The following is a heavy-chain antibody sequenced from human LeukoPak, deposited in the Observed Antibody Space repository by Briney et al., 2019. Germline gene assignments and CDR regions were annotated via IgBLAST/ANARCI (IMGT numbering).Heavy chain of an antibody. CDR1: GYTFTSYG. Sequence: ASVKASCKASGYTFTSYGISWVRQAPGQGLEWMGWISAYNGNTNYAQKFQGRVTMTTDTSTSTAYMELRSLRSDDTAVYYCARVRITGTLNWFDPWGQGTLVTVSS. CDR2: ISAYNGNT. D-gene: IGHD1-20*01. J-gene: IGHJ5*02. CDR3: ARVRITGTLNWFDP. V-gene: IGHV1-18*01.